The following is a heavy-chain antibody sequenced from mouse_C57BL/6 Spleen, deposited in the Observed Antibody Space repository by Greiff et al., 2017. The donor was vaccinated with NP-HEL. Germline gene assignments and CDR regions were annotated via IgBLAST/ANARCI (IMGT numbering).Heavy chain of an antibody. D-gene: IGHD2-2*01. J-gene: IGHJ2*01. CDR2: IDPSDSYT. V-gene: IGHV1-50*01. CDR1: GYTFTSYW. CDR3: ARRGYGYDDY. Sequence: VQLQQPGAELVKPGASVKLSCKASGYTFTSYWMQWVKQRPGQGLEWIGEIDPSDSYTNYNQKFKGKATLTVDTSSRTAYMQLSSLTSEDSAVYYCARRGYGYDDYWGQGTTLTVSS.